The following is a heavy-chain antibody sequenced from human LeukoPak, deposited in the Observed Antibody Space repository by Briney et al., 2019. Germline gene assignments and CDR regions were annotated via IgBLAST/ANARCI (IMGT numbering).Heavy chain of an antibody. V-gene: IGHV1-46*01. CDR2: INPSGAGT. Sequence: ASVKVSCKASGYTFTSYYIHWVRQAPGQGLEWMGIINPSGAGTSYAQKFQGRVTMTRDTSTSTVYMELLSLRSEDTAFYYCARDPLSNSDHGDYFDYWGQGTLVTVSS. CDR3: ARDPLSNSDHGDYFDY. J-gene: IGHJ4*02. D-gene: IGHD4-17*01. CDR1: GYTFTSYY.